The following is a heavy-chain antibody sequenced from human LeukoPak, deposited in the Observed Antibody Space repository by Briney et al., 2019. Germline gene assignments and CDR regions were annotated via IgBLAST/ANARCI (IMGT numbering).Heavy chain of an antibody. D-gene: IGHD3-16*01. Sequence: GGSLRLSCAASGFTFSSHLMHWVRQAPGKGLVWVSRISSDGTYTNYADSVRGRFTISRDNAKNTLYLQMNSLGAEDTAVYYCARGPGSRGGYYVGDLWGQGTLVTVSS. J-gene: IGHJ5*02. V-gene: IGHV3-74*01. CDR3: ARGPGSRGGYYVGDL. CDR2: ISSDGTYT. CDR1: GFTFSSHL.